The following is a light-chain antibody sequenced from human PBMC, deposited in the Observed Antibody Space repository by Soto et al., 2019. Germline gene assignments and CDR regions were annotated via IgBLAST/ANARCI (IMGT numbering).Light chain of an antibody. Sequence: QSVLTQPPSASGTPGQGVTISCSGSSSNIGSNYVYWYQQLPGTAPKLLIYRNNRRPSGVPDRFSGSKSGTSASLAISGLRSEDEADYYCAAWDDSLSEVFGTGTKVTVL. J-gene: IGLJ1*01. V-gene: IGLV1-47*01. CDR3: AAWDDSLSEV. CDR1: SSNIGSNY. CDR2: RNN.